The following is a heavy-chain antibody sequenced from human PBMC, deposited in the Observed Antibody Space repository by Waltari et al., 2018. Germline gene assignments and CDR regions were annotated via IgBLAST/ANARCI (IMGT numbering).Heavy chain of an antibody. CDR1: GFTFSDYW. V-gene: IGHV3-74*01. CDR2: INGDGYGI. Sequence: EVQLLEAGGDLVQPGGSLRLSCAASGFTFSDYWMHWVRQAPGKGLVVVARINGDGYGITYSDSVQGRFTISRDNTKNTVYLQLNSLRADDTAVYYCARKGGRGYTYGPFYFDSWGRGTLVTVSS. J-gene: IGHJ4*02. D-gene: IGHD5-18*01. CDR3: ARKGGRGYTYGPFYFDS.